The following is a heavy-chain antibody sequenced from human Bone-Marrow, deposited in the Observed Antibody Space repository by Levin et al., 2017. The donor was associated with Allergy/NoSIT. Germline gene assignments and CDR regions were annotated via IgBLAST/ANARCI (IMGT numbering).Heavy chain of an antibody. D-gene: IGHD3-16*01. CDR1: GFNFSSHW. Sequence: GGSLRLSCAGSGFNFSSHWMAWVRQAPGKGLEWVANIDQGGRGEYYVDSVKGRFIISRDNAKNSVSLEMNSLTAEDTAVYYCARDATVWRHWGQGTLVSVSS. J-gene: IGHJ4*02. V-gene: IGHV3-7*04. CDR3: ARDATVWRH. CDR2: IDQGGRGE.